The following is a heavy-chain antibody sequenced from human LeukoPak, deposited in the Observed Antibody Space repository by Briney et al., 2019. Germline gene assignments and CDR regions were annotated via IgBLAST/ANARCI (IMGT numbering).Heavy chain of an antibody. CDR2: INTNTGNP. D-gene: IGHD3-10*01. V-gene: IGHV7-4-1*02. J-gene: IGHJ5*02. CDR1: GYTFTSYA. CDR3: ARTVSLYYGSGSYNWFDP. Sequence: ASVKVSCKASGYTFTSYAMNWVRQAPGQGLEWMGWINTNTGNPTYAQGFTGRFVFSLDTSVGTAYLQISSLKAEDTAVYYCARTVSLYYGSGSYNWFDPWGQGTLVTVSS.